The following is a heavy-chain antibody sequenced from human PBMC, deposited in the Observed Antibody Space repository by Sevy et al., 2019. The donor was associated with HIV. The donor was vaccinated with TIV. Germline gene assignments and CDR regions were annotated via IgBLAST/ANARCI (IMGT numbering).Heavy chain of an antibody. D-gene: IGHD2-15*01. CDR2: INVYNGNA. Sequence: ASVKVSCKASGYTFTSYGINWVRQAPGQGLEWMGWINVYNGNANYAQKLQGRGTMTTDTSTSTAYMELRRLRSDDTAIYYCASGEKYSSDGSCYFHLDYWGQGTMVTVSS. CDR3: ASGEKYSSDGSCYFHLDY. CDR1: GYTFTSYG. V-gene: IGHV1-18*01. J-gene: IGHJ4*02.